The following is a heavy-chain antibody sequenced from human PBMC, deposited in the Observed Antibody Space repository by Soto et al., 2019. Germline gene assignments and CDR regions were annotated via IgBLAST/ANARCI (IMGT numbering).Heavy chain of an antibody. J-gene: IGHJ6*02. CDR1: GYTFTSYA. V-gene: IGHV1-3*01. CDR3: ARDRNPMIVVVITTGMDV. Sequence: ASVKVSCKASGYTFTSYAIDWVRQAPGQRLEWMEWINAGNGNTKYSQKFQGRVTITRDTSASTAYMELSSLRSEDTAVYYCARDRNPMIVVVITTGMDVWGQGTTVTVSS. CDR2: INAGNGNT. D-gene: IGHD3-22*01.